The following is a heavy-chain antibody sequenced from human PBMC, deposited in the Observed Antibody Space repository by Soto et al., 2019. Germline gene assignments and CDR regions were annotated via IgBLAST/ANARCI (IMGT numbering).Heavy chain of an antibody. CDR3: ATRTDYYYGSGSLGGMDV. CDR1: GGSISSGSYY. D-gene: IGHD3-10*01. Sequence: QVQLQESGPGLVKPSQTLSLTCTVSGGSISSGSYYWSWIRQLLGKGLEWIGYIYYSGSTYYNPSLKSRVTISVDTSKNQFSLKLNSVTAADTAVYYCATRTDYYYGSGSLGGMDVWGQGTTVTVSS. J-gene: IGHJ6*02. CDR2: IYYSGST. V-gene: IGHV4-31*03.